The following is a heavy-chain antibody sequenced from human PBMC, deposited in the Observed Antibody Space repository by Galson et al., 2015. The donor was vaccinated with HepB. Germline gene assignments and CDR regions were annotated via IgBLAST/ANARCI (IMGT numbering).Heavy chain of an antibody. J-gene: IGHJ6*02. CDR2: MNPNSGNT. D-gene: IGHD6-6*01. CDR1: GYTFTSYD. CDR3: ARWGIAARLYYYYYGMDV. Sequence: SVKVSCKASGYTFTSYDINWVRQATGQGLEWMGWMNPNSGNTGYAQKFQGRVTMTRNTSISTAYMELSSLRSEDTAVYYCARWGIAARLYYYYYGMDVWGQGTTVTVSS. V-gene: IGHV1-8*01.